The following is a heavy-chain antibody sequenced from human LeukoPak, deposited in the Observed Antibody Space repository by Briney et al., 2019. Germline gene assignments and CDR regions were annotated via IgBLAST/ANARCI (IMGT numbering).Heavy chain of an antibody. J-gene: IGHJ4*02. CDR3: ARGNLRDCTNGVCYPAHFDY. CDR2: ISAYNGNT. V-gene: IGHV1-18*01. Sequence: ASVKVSCKXSGYTFTSNGISWVRQAPGQGLEWMGWISAYNGNTNYAQKLQGRVAMTTDTSTSTAYMELRSLRSDDTAVYYCARGNLRDCTNGVCYPAHFDYWGQGTLVTVSS. D-gene: IGHD2-8*01. CDR1: GYTFTSNG.